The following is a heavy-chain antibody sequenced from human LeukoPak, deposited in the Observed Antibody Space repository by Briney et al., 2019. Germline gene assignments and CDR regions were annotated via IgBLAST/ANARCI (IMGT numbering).Heavy chain of an antibody. V-gene: IGHV1-3*01. CDR2: INAGNGNT. CDR3: ARVTMVRGVINFDY. CDR1: GYTFTSYA. Sequence: GASVKVSCKASGYTFTSYAMHWVRQAPGQRLEWMGWINAGNGNTKYSQKFQGRVTITRDTSASTAYMELSSLRSEDTAVYYCARVTMVRGVINFDYWGQGTLVTVSS. D-gene: IGHD3-10*01. J-gene: IGHJ4*02.